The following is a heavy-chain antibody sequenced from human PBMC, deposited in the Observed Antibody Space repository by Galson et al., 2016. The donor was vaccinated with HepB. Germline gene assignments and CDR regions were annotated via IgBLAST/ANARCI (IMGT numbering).Heavy chain of an antibody. Sequence: SETLSLTCTVPGGSISSHYWSWIRQPPGKGLEWIGYIYYSGSTSYSPPLKSPVTISVGTSKKQFSLKLSSVTAADTAVYYCASIIVGATSMGWFDSWGQGTLVTVSS. CDR1: GGSISSHY. CDR2: IYYSGST. CDR3: ASIIVGATSMGWFDS. V-gene: IGHV4-59*08. D-gene: IGHD1-26*01. J-gene: IGHJ5*01.